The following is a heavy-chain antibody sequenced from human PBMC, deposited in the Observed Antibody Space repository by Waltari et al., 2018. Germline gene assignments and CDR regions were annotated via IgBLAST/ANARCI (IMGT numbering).Heavy chain of an antibody. CDR1: GGPIGSSRSY. V-gene: IGHV4-39*07. D-gene: IGHD3-10*01. CDR2: IYYSGST. CDR3: ARSVRWFGELLQTPDY. J-gene: IGHJ4*02. Sequence: QLQLQESGPGLVKPSETLSLTCTVSGGPIGSSRSYWGWIRQPPGKGLEWIGSIYYSGSTYYNPSLKSRVTISVDTSKNQFSLKLSSVTAADTAVYYCARSVRWFGELLQTPDYWGQGTLVTVSS.